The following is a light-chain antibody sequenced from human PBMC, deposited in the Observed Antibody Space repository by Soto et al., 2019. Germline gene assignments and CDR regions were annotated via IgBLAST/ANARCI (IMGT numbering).Light chain of an antibody. J-gene: IGKJ5*01. V-gene: IGKV1-39*01. CDR3: QQSYSTPPIT. Sequence: DIQMTQSPSSLSASVGDRVTITCRASQSISSYLNWYQQKPGKAPKLLIYAASSLQSGVPSRFRGSGSGTDFTLTISSLQPEDFANYYCQQSYSTPPITFGPGTRLEIK. CDR2: AAS. CDR1: QSISSY.